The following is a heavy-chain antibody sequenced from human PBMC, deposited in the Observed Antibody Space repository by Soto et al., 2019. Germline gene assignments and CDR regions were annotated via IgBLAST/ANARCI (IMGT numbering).Heavy chain of an antibody. Sequence: ASVKVSCKASGYTFTSYYMHWVRQAPGQGLEWMGMINPSSGNTNYAQKFQGRFTMTTDTSTSTAYMELSSLRSDDTAVYYCARGPTVGDIWGQGTMVTVSS. CDR3: ARGPTVGDI. D-gene: IGHD2-21*02. V-gene: IGHV1-46*01. CDR2: INPSSGNT. J-gene: IGHJ3*02. CDR1: GYTFTSYY.